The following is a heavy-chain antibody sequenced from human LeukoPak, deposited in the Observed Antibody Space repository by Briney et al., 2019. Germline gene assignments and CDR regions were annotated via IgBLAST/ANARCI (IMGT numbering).Heavy chain of an antibody. Sequence: ASVKVSCKASGYTFTSYDINWVRPATGQGPAWMGWMNPNSGNTGYAQKFQGRVTMTRNTSISTAYMELSSLRSEDTAVYYCARGAKFGGVIDNFDYWGQGTLVTVSS. D-gene: IGHD3-16*02. CDR1: GYTFTSYD. CDR3: ARGAKFGGVIDNFDY. V-gene: IGHV1-8*01. CDR2: MNPNSGNT. J-gene: IGHJ4*02.